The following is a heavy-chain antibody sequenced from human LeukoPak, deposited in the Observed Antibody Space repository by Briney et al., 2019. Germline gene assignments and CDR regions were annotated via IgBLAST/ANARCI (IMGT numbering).Heavy chain of an antibody. CDR3: ARAGYDSSGYYYYYYYYYMDV. D-gene: IGHD3-22*01. V-gene: IGHV7-4-1*02. CDR1: GYTFTSYA. J-gene: IGHJ6*03. CDR2: INTNTGNP. Sequence: ASVKVSCKASGYTFTSYAINWVRQAPGQGLEWMGWINTNTGNPTYAQGFTGRFVFSLDTSVSTAYLQISSLKAEDTAVYYCARAGYDSSGYYYYYYYYYMDVWGKGTTVTVSS.